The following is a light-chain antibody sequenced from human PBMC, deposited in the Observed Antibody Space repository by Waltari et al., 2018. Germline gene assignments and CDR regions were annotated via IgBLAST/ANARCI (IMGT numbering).Light chain of an antibody. Sequence: DNVLIQSPDSLAVSLGERATINCKSSQSVLYSSSNMNYLAWYQQKPGRPPKLLIYWASTRLPWVPARFSGSGSGTNFTLTISSLQAADVAVYHCQQCYSFPPYTFRQGTKLEIK. J-gene: IGKJ2*01. CDR1: QSVLYSSSNMNY. V-gene: IGKV4-1*01. CDR3: QQCYSFPPYT. CDR2: WAS.